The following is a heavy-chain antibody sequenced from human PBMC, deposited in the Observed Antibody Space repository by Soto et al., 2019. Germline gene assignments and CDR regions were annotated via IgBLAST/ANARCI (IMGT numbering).Heavy chain of an antibody. D-gene: IGHD3-16*01. Sequence: QVQLVQSGAEVKNPGASVKVSCKTSGYTFTKYGVGWVRQAPGQGLEWMGWISGSSGNANYAEKVQGRITLTTDTSTSTAYIELRSLRSDDPAVYYCAREMAGLGGEYDYWDQGTLVTVSS. V-gene: IGHV1-18*01. CDR1: GYTFTKYG. J-gene: IGHJ4*02. CDR3: AREMAGLGGEYDY. CDR2: ISGSSGNA.